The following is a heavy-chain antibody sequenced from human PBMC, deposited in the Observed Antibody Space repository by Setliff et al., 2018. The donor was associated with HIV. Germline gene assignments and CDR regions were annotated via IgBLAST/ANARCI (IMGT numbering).Heavy chain of an antibody. Sequence: SETLSLTCAVYGASFSDYQWNWIRQSPGKGLEWIGEINHSGSTNYNPSLKSRVTMSVDTSKNQFSLKLNSVTAADTAVYYCAGSWIHLWSRILFCGGDCYSPFDYWGQGSLVTVSS. CDR1: GASFSDYQ. V-gene: IGHV4-34*01. CDR3: AGSWIHLWSRILFCGGDCYSPFDY. J-gene: IGHJ4*02. CDR2: INHSGST. D-gene: IGHD2-21*01.